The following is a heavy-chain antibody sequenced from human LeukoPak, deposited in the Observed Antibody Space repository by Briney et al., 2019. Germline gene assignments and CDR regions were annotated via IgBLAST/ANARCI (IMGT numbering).Heavy chain of an antibody. CDR3: PSVKAHPSRTSCYHLDP. D-gene: IGHD2-2*01. J-gene: IGHJ5*02. CDR2: INTNTWNP. Sequence: SVNVSCMASGYTFTSYAMNWVRQAPGQGLEWMGWINTNTWNPTYAQGFTGRFVFSLDTSVNTAYLQISSLTAEYTAVYYCPSVKAHPSRTSCYHLDPWGQGNLVPVPS. CDR1: GYTFTSYA. V-gene: IGHV7-4-1*02.